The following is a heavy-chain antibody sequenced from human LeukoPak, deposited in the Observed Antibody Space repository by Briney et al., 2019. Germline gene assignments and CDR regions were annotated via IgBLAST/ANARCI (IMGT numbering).Heavy chain of an antibody. CDR3: AKGSLRFGELSYY. Sequence: GGSLRLSCAVSGFTFSSYAMSWVRQAPGKGLEWVSAISGSGGSTYYADSVKGRFTISRDNSKNTLYLQMNSLRAEDTAVYYCAKGSLRFGELSYYWGQGTLVTVSS. CDR2: ISGSGGST. D-gene: IGHD3-10*01. CDR1: GFTFSSYA. V-gene: IGHV3-23*01. J-gene: IGHJ4*02.